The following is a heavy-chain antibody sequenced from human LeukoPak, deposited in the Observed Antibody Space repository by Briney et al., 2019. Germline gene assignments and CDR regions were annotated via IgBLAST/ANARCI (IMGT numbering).Heavy chain of an antibody. J-gene: IGHJ4*02. Sequence: GESLKISCKGSGYSFTSYWIGWVRQMPGKGLEWMGIIYPGDSGTRYSPSFQGQVTISADKSISTAYLQWSSLKASDTAMYYCARQYYDFWSAKYYFDYWGQGTLVTVSS. V-gene: IGHV5-51*01. CDR3: ARQYYDFWSAKYYFDY. CDR2: IYPGDSGT. CDR1: GYSFTSYW. D-gene: IGHD3-3*01.